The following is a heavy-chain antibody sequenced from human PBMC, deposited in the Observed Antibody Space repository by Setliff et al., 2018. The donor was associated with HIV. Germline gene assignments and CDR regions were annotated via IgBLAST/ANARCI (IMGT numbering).Heavy chain of an antibody. J-gene: IGHJ4*02. CDR1: GYTFTSYY. CDR2: IIPSTGNT. CDR3: VRERRGGHFDY. Sequence: ASVKVSCKASGYTFTSYYMHWVRQAPGQGLEWMTMIIPSTGNTNYVQKFQGRVTMTGDTSTNTVYMDLSSLGSEDTAVYYCVRERRGGHFDYWGQGTLVTVSS. V-gene: IGHV1-46*01.